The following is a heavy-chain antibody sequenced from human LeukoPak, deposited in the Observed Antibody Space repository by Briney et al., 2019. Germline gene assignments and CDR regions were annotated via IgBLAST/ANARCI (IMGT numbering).Heavy chain of an antibody. CDR1: GYTFTGYY. CDR2: INPNSGGT. D-gene: IGHD5-18*01. CDR3: ASGLSSLFSFGAALDYYMDV. J-gene: IGHJ6*03. Sequence: ASVKVSCKASGYTFTGYYMHWVRQAPGQGLEWMGWINPNSGGTNYAQKFQGRVIMTRDTSISTAYMELSSLRSDDAAMYYCASGLSSLFSFGAALDYYMDVWGKGTPVTVSS. V-gene: IGHV1-2*02.